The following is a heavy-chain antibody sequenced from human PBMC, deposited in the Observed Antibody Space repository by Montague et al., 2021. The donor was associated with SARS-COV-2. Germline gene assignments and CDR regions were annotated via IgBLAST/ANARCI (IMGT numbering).Heavy chain of an antibody. CDR1: GGSISSGSYD. Sequence: TLSLTCTVSGGSISSGSYDWNWIRQPAGKGLEWIGRMYTSGSTNYKPSLKSRVTISVDTSKNQFSLKLSSVTAADTAVYYCARESLHLTGYYNDYFDYWGQGTLITVSS. CDR3: ARESLHLTGYYNDYFDY. CDR2: MYTSGST. D-gene: IGHD3-9*01. J-gene: IGHJ4*02. V-gene: IGHV4-61*02.